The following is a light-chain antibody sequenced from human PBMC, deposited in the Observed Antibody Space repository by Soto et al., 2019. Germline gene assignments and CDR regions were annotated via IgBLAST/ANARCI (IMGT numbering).Light chain of an antibody. V-gene: IGKV3-20*01. CDR3: QQYRTSPIT. Sequence: ETVLTQSPGTLSLSPGERATLSCRASQSITNNYLAWYQQKPGQAPRLLIYGASSRVTGIPDRFSGSGSGTDFTLTISRLEPEDCAVYYCQQYRTSPITFGQGTLLEIK. CDR2: GAS. CDR1: QSITNNY. J-gene: IGKJ5*01.